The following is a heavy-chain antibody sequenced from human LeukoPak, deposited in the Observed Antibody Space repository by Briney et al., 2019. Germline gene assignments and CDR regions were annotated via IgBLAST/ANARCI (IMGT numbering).Heavy chain of an antibody. Sequence: PGGSLRPSCAASGFTFSSYSMIWVRQAPGKGLEWVSYISISSSSMYYADSMKGRITISRDNAKNSLYLQMNSLRADDTAVYYCARDALDGSNSVGFDYWGQGTLVTVSS. CDR1: GFTFSSYS. V-gene: IGHV3-21*01. CDR3: ARDALDGSNSVGFDY. J-gene: IGHJ4*02. CDR2: ISISSSSM. D-gene: IGHD4-23*01.